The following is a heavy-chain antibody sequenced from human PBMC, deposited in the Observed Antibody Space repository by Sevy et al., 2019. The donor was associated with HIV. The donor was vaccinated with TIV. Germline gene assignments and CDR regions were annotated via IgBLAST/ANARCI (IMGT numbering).Heavy chain of an antibody. D-gene: IGHD6-13*01. CDR3: AARIAAAGADAFDI. V-gene: IGHV1-2*06. J-gene: IGHJ3*02. CDR2: INPNSRGT. CDR1: GYTFTGYY. Sequence: ASVKVSCKASGYTFTGYYMHWVRHAPGQGLEWMGRINPNSRGTNYAQKFQGRVTMTRDTSISTAYMELSRLRSDDTAVYYCAARIAAAGADAFDIWGQGTMVTVSS.